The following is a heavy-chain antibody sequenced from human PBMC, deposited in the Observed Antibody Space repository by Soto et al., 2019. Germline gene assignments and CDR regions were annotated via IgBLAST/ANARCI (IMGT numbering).Heavy chain of an antibody. J-gene: IGHJ4*02. CDR2: ISWDGGST. V-gene: IGHV3-43D*04. CDR3: AKDMLEMAPPGGLDY. D-gene: IGHD5-12*01. Sequence: DVQLVESGGVVVQPGGSLRLSCAASGFTFDDYAMHWVRQAPGKGLEWVSLISWDGGSTYYADSVKGRFTISRDNSKNSLYLQMNSLRAEDTALYYCAKDMLEMAPPGGLDYWGQGTLVTVSS. CDR1: GFTFDDYA.